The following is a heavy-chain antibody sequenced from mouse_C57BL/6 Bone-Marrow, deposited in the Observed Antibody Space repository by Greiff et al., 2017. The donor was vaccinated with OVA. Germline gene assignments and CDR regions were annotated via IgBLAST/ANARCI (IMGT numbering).Heavy chain of an antibody. CDR3: TRRVITTVVATDY. J-gene: IGHJ2*01. CDR2: IDPETGGT. Sequence: VQLQQSGPELVKPGASVKISCKASGYAFSSSWMNWVKQTPVHGLEWIGAIDPETGGTAYNQKFKGKAILTADKSSSTAYMELRSLTSEDSAVYYCTRRVITTVVATDYWGQGTTLTVSS. V-gene: IGHV1-15*01. CDR1: GYAFSSSW. D-gene: IGHD1-1*01.